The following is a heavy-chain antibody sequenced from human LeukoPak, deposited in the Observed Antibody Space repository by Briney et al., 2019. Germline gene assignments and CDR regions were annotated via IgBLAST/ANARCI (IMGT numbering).Heavy chain of an antibody. V-gene: IGHV3-11*01. CDR2: ISAGGSST. J-gene: IGHJ3*02. CDR3: TREWTPHHSFDI. Sequence: GGSWGPSLEALGSTFSGNYLNLIRQVPGKGLRWLSSISAGGSSTRYADSVKGRFTISRDDAKNSLFLQMDSLRVEDTGIYYCTREWTPHHSFDIWGQGAKVTVAS. CDR1: GSTFSGNY. D-gene: IGHD3/OR15-3a*01.